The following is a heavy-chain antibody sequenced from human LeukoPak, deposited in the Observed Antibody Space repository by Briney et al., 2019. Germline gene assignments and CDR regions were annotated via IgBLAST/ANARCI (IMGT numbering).Heavy chain of an antibody. CDR1: GGSIGSYY. Sequence: PSETLSLTCTVSGGSIGSYYWSWIRQPPGKGLEWIGYIYYSGSTNYNPSLKSRVTISVDTSKNQFSLKLSSVTAADTAVYYCARGDYYGSGRLYYFDYWGQGPRSPSPQ. CDR2: IYYSGST. CDR3: ARGDYYGSGRLYYFDY. D-gene: IGHD3-10*01. J-gene: IGHJ4*02. V-gene: IGHV4-59*01.